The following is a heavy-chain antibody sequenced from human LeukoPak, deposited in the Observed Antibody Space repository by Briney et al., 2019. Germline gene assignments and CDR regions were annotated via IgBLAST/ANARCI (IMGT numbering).Heavy chain of an antibody. V-gene: IGHV4-39*07. J-gene: IGHJ4*02. Sequence: SETLSLTCTVSGGSISSSSYYWGWIRQPPRKGLEWIGSIYYSGSTYYNPSLKSRVTISVDTSKNQFSLKLSSVTAADTAVYYCATPAGYYDFWSGYYTWWGQGTLVTVSS. D-gene: IGHD3-3*01. CDR1: GGSISSSSYY. CDR3: ATPAGYYDFWSGYYTW. CDR2: IYYSGST.